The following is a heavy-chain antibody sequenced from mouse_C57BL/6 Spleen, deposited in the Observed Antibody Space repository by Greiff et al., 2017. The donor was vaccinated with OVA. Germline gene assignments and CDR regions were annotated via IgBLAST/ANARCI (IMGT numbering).Heavy chain of an antibody. CDR2: IWSGGST. D-gene: IGHD1-1*01. V-gene: IGHV2-2*01. CDR3: ARFYGSSHYYAMDY. Sequence: VQLQESGPGLVQPSQSLSITCTVSGFSLTSYGVHWVRQSPGKGLEWLGVIWSGGSTDYNAAFISRLSISKDNSKSQVFFKMNSLQADDTAIYYCARFYGSSHYYAMDYWGQGTSVTVSS. CDR1: GFSLTSYG. J-gene: IGHJ4*01.